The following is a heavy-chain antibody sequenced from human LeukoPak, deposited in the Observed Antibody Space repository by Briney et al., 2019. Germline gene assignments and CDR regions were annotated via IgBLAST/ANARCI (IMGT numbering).Heavy chain of an antibody. Sequence: GGSLRLSCAASGFTFSSYSMNWVRQAPGKGLEWVSSISSSSSYIYYADSVKGRFTISRDNAKNSLYLQMNSLRAEDTAVYYXXXXXXXXXXXXVAYYYGMDVWGQGTTVTVSS. V-gene: IGHV3-21*01. CDR2: ISSSSSYI. CDR1: GFTFSSYS. CDR3: XXXXXXXXXXXVAYYYGMDV. J-gene: IGHJ6*02.